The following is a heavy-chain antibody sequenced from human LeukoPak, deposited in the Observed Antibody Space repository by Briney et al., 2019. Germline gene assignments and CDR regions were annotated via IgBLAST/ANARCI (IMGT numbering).Heavy chain of an antibody. V-gene: IGHV3-7*01. J-gene: IGHJ4*02. CDR2: INQDGSQE. Sequence: GGSLRLSCAASGFTFTTYWMTWVRQAPGKGLEWVASINQDGSQEYYVDSVKGRFTISRDNAKNSLYLHMNSLRAEDTAVYYCAFNNDYYFDHWGQGTLVTVSS. CDR1: GFTFTTYW. D-gene: IGHD1/OR15-1a*01. CDR3: AFNNDYYFDH.